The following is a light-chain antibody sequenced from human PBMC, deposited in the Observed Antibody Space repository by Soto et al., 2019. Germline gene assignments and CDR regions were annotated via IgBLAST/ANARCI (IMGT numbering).Light chain of an antibody. V-gene: IGKV3-20*01. CDR2: DAS. Sequence: EIVLTQSPGTLSLSPGERATLSCRASQSLSSSYLAWYQQKPGQAPRLLIYDASSRATGIPDRFSGSGSGTDFTLSMSRVEPEDYAVYYCQQYGSSLLTFGGGTKVEIK. J-gene: IGKJ4*01. CDR1: QSLSSSY. CDR3: QQYGSSLLT.